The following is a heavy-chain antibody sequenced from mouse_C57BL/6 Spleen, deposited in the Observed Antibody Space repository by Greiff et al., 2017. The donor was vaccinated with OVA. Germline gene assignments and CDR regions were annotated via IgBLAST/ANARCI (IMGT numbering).Heavy chain of an antibody. Sequence: QVQLQQSGPGLVQPSQSLSITCTVSGFSLTSYGVPWVRQSPGKGLEWLGVIWRGGSTAYYADFISRLSISKDNSKSQVFFKMNRLQADDTSIYYWARMGNGYFDYWGQGTTLTVSS. V-gene: IGHV2-2*01. CDR2: IWRGGST. CDR1: GFSLTSYG. D-gene: IGHD2-1*01. CDR3: ARMGNGYFDY. J-gene: IGHJ2*01.